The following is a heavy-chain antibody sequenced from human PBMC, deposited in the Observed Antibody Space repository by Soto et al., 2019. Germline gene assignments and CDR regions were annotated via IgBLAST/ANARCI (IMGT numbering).Heavy chain of an antibody. CDR1: GFTFSSYS. CDR3: ARGLYPYYCGGDCYSRYYYYMDV. J-gene: IGHJ6*03. D-gene: IGHD2-21*01. Sequence: GGSLRLSCAASGFTFSSYSMNWVRQAPGKGLEWVSSISSSSSYIYYADSVKGRFTISRDNAKNSLYLQMNSLRAEDTAVYYCARGLYPYYCGGDCYSRYYYYMDVWGKGTTVTVSS. CDR2: ISSSSSYI. V-gene: IGHV3-21*01.